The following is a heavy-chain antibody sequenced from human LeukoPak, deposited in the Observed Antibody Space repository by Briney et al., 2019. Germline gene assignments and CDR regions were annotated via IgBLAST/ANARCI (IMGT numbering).Heavy chain of an antibody. D-gene: IGHD5-12*01. V-gene: IGHV3-11*01. CDR1: GFTFSDYY. J-gene: IGHJ3*02. CDR2: ISSSGSTK. CDR3: AGEAGGGYARAFDI. Sequence: PGGSLRLSCAASGFTFSDYYMSWIRQAPGKGLEWISYISSSGSTKYYADSVKGRFTISSDNAKNSLYVQMNSLRAEDTAVYYCAGEAGGGYARAFDIWGQGTMVTVSS.